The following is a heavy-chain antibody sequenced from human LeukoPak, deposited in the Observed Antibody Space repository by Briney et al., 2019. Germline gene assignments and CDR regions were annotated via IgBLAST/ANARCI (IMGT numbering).Heavy chain of an antibody. J-gene: IGHJ4*02. CDR1: GFTFSSYA. D-gene: IGHD6-19*01. Sequence: PGGSLRLSFEASGFTFSSYAMSWVRQAPGKGLEWVSAISGSGGSTYYADSVKGRFTISRDNSKDTLYLQMNSLRAEDTAVYYCAKAFTGAVAGSRGLGYWGQGTLLTVSS. V-gene: IGHV3-23*01. CDR2: ISGSGGST. CDR3: AKAFTGAVAGSRGLGY.